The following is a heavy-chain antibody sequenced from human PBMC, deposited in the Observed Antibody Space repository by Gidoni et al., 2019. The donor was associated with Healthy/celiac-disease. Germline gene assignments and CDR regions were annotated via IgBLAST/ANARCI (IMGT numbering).Heavy chain of an antibody. CDR2: IYTSGST. Sequence: QVQLQESGPGLVKPSETLSLTCTVSGGSISSYYWRWIRQSAGKGLEWIGRIYTSGSTNYNPSLKSRVTMSVDTSKNQFSLKLSSVTAADTAVYYCARDWRYSSSWYPNWFDPWGQGTLVTVSS. D-gene: IGHD6-13*01. J-gene: IGHJ5*02. V-gene: IGHV4-4*07. CDR3: ARDWRYSSSWYPNWFDP. CDR1: GGSISSYY.